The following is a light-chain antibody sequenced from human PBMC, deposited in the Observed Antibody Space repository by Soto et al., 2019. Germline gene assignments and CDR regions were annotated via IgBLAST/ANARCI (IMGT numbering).Light chain of an antibody. Sequence: EIVLTQSPGTLSLSPGERATLSCRASQSVSRNLAWYQQKPGQPPRLHMYGASTRATGIPARFSASGSGTEFTLTISSLQSEDFEVYYCQQYNNWPITFGQGTRLEIK. CDR2: GAS. J-gene: IGKJ5*01. V-gene: IGKV3-15*01. CDR3: QQYNNWPIT. CDR1: QSVSRN.